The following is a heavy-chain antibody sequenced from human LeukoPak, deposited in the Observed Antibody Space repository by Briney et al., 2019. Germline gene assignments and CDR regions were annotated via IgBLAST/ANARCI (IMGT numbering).Heavy chain of an antibody. CDR1: GFTFSSYG. CDR2: IWFDGSNK. J-gene: IGHJ4*02. D-gene: IGHD3-22*01. CDR3: AREDSSGYRSFDY. Sequence: PGRSLRLSCAASGFTFSSYGIHWVRQAPGKELEWVAVIWFDGSNKYYADSVKGRFTISRDNSKNTLYLQMNSLRAEDTAVYYCAREDSSGYRSFDYWGQGTLVTVSS. V-gene: IGHV3-33*01.